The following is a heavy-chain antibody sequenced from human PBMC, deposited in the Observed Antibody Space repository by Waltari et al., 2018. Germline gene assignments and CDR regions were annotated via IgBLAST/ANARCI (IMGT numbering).Heavy chain of an antibody. J-gene: IGHJ4*02. CDR3: ARDDYGDYRLGY. V-gene: IGHV3-30*02. Sequence: QVQLVESGGGVVQPGGSLRLSCATSGFTFSNDGIHWVRQAPGKGLEWVAFIRYDGSNKYYADSVKGRFTISRDNSRGTLYLQMNSLRAEDTAVYYCARDDYGDYRLGYWGQGTLVTVSS. D-gene: IGHD4-17*01. CDR1: GFTFSNDG. CDR2: IRYDGSNK.